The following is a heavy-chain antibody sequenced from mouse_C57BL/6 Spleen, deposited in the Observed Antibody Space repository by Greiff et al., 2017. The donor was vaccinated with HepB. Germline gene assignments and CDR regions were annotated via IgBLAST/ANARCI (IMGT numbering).Heavy chain of an antibody. V-gene: IGHV1-82*01. CDR1: GYAFSSSW. CDR3: ARLYYYGSYYYAMDY. J-gene: IGHJ4*01. D-gene: IGHD1-1*01. Sequence: VKVVESGPELVKPGASVKISCKASGYAFSSSWMNWVKQRPGKGLEWIGRIYPGDGDTNYNGKFKGKATLTADKSSSTAYMQLSSLTSEDSAVYFCARLYYYGSYYYAMDYWGQGTSVTVSS. CDR2: IYPGDGDT.